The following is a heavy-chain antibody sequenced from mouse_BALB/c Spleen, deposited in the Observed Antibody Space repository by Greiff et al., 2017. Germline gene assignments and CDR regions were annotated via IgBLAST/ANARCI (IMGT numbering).Heavy chain of an antibody. V-gene: IGHV1-77*01. D-gene: IGHD1-1*02. CDR1: GYTFTDYV. Sequence: QVQLQQSGPELVKPGASVKMSCKASGYTFTDYVISWVKQRTGQGLEWIGEIYPGSGSTYYNEKFKGKATLTADKSSNTAYMQLSSLTSEDSAVYFCARGGPSLAYWGQGTLVTVSA. CDR3: ARGGPSLAY. CDR2: IYPGSGST. J-gene: IGHJ3*01.